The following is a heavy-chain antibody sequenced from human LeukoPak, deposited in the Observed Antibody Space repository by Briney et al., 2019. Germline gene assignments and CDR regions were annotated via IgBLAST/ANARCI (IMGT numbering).Heavy chain of an antibody. CDR3: AKERTQTTSFDY. Sequence: GGSLRLSCAASGFTFSTYPMSWVRQAPGKGLEWVSLISGSGGATYYADSVKGRFTISRDNSKNTLCLQMNSLRAEDTAVYYCAKERTQTTSFDYWGQGTLVTVSS. D-gene: IGHD2/OR15-2a*01. J-gene: IGHJ4*02. V-gene: IGHV3-23*01. CDR1: GFTFSTYP. CDR2: ISGSGGAT.